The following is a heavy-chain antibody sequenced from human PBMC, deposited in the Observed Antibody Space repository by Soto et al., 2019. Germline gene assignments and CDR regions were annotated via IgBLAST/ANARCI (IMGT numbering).Heavy chain of an antibody. Sequence: SQTLSLTCAISGYSVSGNTAAWSWIRSSPSRGLEWLGRTYYRSNWRHDYAVSVKSRITVNPDTSKNHFSLQLNSVTPDETAVYYCERGVAGSGFDLWGQGNL. V-gene: IGHV6-1*01. CDR2: TYYRSNWRH. D-gene: IGHD6-19*01. CDR3: ERGVAGSGFDL. J-gene: IGHJ4*02. CDR1: GYSVSGNTAA.